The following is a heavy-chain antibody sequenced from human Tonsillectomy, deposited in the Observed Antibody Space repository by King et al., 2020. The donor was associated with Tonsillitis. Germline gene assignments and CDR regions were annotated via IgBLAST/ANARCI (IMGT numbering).Heavy chain of an antibody. CDR3: ARPLVGAKPTVGAFDI. CDR1: GYSFTNYW. Sequence: EVQLVQSGAEVKQPGESLKISCKGSGYSFTNYWIGWVRQMPGKGLEWMGIIYPDDSDTRDSPSFRGQVTFSADKSISTAYLQWSSWKASDTAMYFCARPLVGAKPTVGAFDIWGQGTMVTVSS. D-gene: IGHD1-26*01. V-gene: IGHV5-51*03. CDR2: IYPDDSDT. J-gene: IGHJ3*02.